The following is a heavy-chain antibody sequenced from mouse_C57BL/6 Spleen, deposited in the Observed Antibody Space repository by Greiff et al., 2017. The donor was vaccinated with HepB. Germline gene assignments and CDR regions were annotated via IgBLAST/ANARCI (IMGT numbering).Heavy chain of an antibody. V-gene: IGHV5-4*01. CDR1: GFTFSSYA. CDR3: ARDRQLRLPFAY. CDR2: ISDGGSYT. Sequence: DVMLVESGGGLVKPGGSLKLSCAASGFTFSSYAMSWVRQTPEKRLEWVATISDGGSYTYYPDNVKGRFTISRDNAKNNLYLQMSHLKSEDTAMYYCARDRQLRLPFAYWGQGTLVTVSA. D-gene: IGHD3-2*02. J-gene: IGHJ3*01.